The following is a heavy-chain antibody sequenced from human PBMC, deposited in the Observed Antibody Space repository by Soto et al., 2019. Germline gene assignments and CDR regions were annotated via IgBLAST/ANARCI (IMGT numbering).Heavy chain of an antibody. CDR2: ISGSGGST. CDR3: ANDPQWEEVYFDY. J-gene: IGHJ4*02. D-gene: IGHD1-26*01. V-gene: IGHV3-23*01. CDR1: GFTFSSYA. Sequence: PXGSLRLSFAASGFTFSSYAMSWVRQAPGKGLEWVSAISGSGGSTYYADSVKGRFTISRDNSKNTLYLQMNSLRAEDTAVYYCANDPQWEEVYFDYWGQGTLVTVSS.